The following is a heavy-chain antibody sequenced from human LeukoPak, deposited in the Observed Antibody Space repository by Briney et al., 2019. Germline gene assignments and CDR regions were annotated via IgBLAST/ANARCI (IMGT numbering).Heavy chain of an antibody. CDR3: AREGYSSSWPRDYYYGMDV. V-gene: IGHV4-61*02. CDR1: GGSISSGSYY. J-gene: IGHJ6*02. D-gene: IGHD6-13*01. CDR2: IYTSGST. Sequence: PSQTLSLTCTVSGGSISSGSYYWSWIRQPAGKGLEWIGRIYTSGSTNYNPSLKSRVTISVDTSKNQFSLKLSSVTAADTAVYYCAREGYSSSWPRDYYYGMDVWGQGTTVTVSS.